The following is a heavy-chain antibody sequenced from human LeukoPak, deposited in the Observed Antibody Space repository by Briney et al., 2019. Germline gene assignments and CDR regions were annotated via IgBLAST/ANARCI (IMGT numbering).Heavy chain of an antibody. D-gene: IGHD5-18*01. CDR2: INHSGST. Sequence: KPSETLSLTCAVYGGSFSGYYWSWIRQPPGKGLEWIGEINHSGSTNYNPSLKSRVTISVDTSKNQFSLKLSSVTAADTAVYYCGRDVDTAMVEKNYYYGMDVWGKGTTVTVSS. CDR1: GGSFSGYY. V-gene: IGHV4-34*01. CDR3: GRDVDTAMVEKNYYYGMDV. J-gene: IGHJ6*04.